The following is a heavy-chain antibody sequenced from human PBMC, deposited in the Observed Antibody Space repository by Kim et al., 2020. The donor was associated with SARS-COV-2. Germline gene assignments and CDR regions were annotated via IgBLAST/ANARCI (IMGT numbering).Heavy chain of an antibody. CDR3: ARADSSGWIPFDY. V-gene: IGHV4-34*01. D-gene: IGHD6-19*01. J-gene: IGHJ4*02. Sequence: YTPSLKSRVTISVATSKNQFSLKLSSVTAADTAVYYCARADSSGWIPFDYWGQGTLVTVSS.